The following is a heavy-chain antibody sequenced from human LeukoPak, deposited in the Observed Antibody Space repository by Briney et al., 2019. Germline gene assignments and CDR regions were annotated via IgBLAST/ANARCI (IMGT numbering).Heavy chain of an antibody. CDR2: IKQDGSEK. V-gene: IGHV3-7*05. CDR1: GFTFSSYW. CDR3: ARHSSGWYVRSYFDY. D-gene: IGHD6-19*01. Sequence: GGSLRLSCAASGFTFSSYWMSWVRQAPGKGLEWVANIKQDGSEKYYVDSVKGRFTISRDNAKNSLYLQVNSLRAEDTAVYYCARHSSGWYVRSYFDYWGQGTLVTVSS. J-gene: IGHJ4*02.